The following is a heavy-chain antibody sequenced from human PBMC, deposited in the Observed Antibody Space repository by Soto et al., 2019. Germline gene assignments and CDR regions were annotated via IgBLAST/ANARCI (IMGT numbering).Heavy chain of an antibody. Sequence: GGSLRLSCAASGFIFTNYAMNWVRQAPGKGLEWVSAISSGGSGGTTYYADSVQGRFTISRDNSNNKLFLQMNSLRADDTAKYYCAKSGSFSAYYYYGMDVWGQGTTVTGSS. J-gene: IGHJ6*02. D-gene: IGHD2-21*01. V-gene: IGHV3-23*01. CDR2: ISSGGSGGTT. CDR1: GFIFTNYA. CDR3: AKSGSFSAYYYYGMDV.